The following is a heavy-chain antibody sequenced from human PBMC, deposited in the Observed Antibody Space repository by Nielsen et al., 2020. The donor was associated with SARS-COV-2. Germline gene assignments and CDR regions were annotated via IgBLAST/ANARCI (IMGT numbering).Heavy chain of an antibody. D-gene: IGHD4-11*01. CDR2: IIRLSGA. CDR3: ARGSQGQQLNYYMDV. CDR1: GDTLSSHG. Sequence: SVKVSCKASGDTLSSHGLFWVRQAPGQGLEWIGEIIRLSGANSAQKFQGRVTITADGSTSTAYLELSSLRSEDTAVYYCARGSQGQQLNYYMDVWGKGTTVTVSS. J-gene: IGHJ6*03. V-gene: IGHV1-69*13.